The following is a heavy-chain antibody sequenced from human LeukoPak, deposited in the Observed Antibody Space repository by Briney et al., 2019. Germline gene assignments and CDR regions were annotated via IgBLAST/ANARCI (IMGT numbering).Heavy chain of an antibody. Sequence: GGSLRLSRAPSGFTFSSYGMHWVRQAPPKGLDWVAVIWYDGRNKYYADSVKGRFTISRDNSKNTLYLQMNSLRAEDRAVYYCAKHGYSYGRDYYFDYWGQGTLVTVSS. D-gene: IGHD5-18*01. CDR2: IWYDGRNK. J-gene: IGHJ4*02. V-gene: IGHV3-33*06. CDR1: GFTFSSYG. CDR3: AKHGYSYGRDYYFDY.